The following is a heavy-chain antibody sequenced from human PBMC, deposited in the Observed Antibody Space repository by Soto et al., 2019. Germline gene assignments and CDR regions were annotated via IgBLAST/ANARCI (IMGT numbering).Heavy chain of an antibody. CDR3: ARVSRFGELLYYYYGMDV. V-gene: IGHV1-69*13. Sequence: SVKVSCKACGGTFSSYAISCVRQAPGQGLEWMGGIIPIFGTANYAQKFQGRVTITADESTSTAYMELSSLRSEDTAVYYCARVSRFGELLYYYYGMDVWGQGTTVTVSS. CDR1: GGTFSSYA. D-gene: IGHD3-10*01. CDR2: IIPIFGTA. J-gene: IGHJ6*02.